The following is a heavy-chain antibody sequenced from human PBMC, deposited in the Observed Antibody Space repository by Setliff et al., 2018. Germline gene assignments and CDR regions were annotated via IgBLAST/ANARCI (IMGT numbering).Heavy chain of an antibody. CDR3: VRGPHYDNSTGRVYHFDY. Sequence: NPSETLSLTCSVSGGSISSGDHYWTWIRQPPGKGLEWIGFIYYSGSTYYNPSLESRGSVSVDTSKNQFSLKLSSVTTADTAIYYCVRGPHYDNSTGRVYHFDYWGPGTLVTVSS. D-gene: IGHD3-9*01. J-gene: IGHJ4*01. CDR2: IYYSGST. V-gene: IGHV4-30-4*08. CDR1: GGSISSGDHY.